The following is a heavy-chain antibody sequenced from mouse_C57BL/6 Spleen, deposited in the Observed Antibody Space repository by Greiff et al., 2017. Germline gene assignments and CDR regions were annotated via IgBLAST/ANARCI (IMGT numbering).Heavy chain of an antibody. D-gene: IGHD2-5*01. CDR3: ARQPYYSNYEWYFDV. Sequence: QVQLKQPGAELVKPGASVKLSCKASGYTFTSYWMHWVKQRPGRGLEWIGRIDPNSGGTKYNEKFKSKATLTVDKPSSTAYMQLSSLTSEDSAVYYCARQPYYSNYEWYFDVWGTGTTVTVSS. CDR2: IDPNSGGT. CDR1: GYTFTSYW. V-gene: IGHV1-72*01. J-gene: IGHJ1*03.